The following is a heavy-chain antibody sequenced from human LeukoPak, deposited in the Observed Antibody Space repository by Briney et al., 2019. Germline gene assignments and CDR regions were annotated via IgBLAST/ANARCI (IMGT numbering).Heavy chain of an antibody. D-gene: IGHD1-26*01. Sequence: SVKVSCKASGYTFTGYYMRWVRQAPGQGLEWMGRIIPILGIANYAQKFQGRVTITADKSTSTAYMELSSLRSEDTAVYYCARSSQWELLNNWFDPWGQGTLVTVSS. J-gene: IGHJ5*02. CDR3: ARSSQWELLNNWFDP. CDR1: GYTFTGYY. V-gene: IGHV1-69*02. CDR2: IIPILGIA.